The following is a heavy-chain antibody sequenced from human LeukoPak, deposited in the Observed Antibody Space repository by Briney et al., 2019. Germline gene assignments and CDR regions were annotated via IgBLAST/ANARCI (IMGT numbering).Heavy chain of an antibody. Sequence: ASVTVSCKASGYTFTSYDINWVRQATGQGLEWMGWMNPNSGNTGYAQKFQGRVTMTRNTSISTAYMELSSLRSEDTAVYYCARGFHVSVTADFWSGYYSWLAGPLGGQGYYYYYMDVWGKGTTVTVSS. V-gene: IGHV1-8*01. D-gene: IGHD3-3*01. J-gene: IGHJ6*03. CDR3: ARGFHVSVTADFWSGYYSWLAGPLGGQGYYYYYMDV. CDR1: GYTFTSYD. CDR2: MNPNSGNT.